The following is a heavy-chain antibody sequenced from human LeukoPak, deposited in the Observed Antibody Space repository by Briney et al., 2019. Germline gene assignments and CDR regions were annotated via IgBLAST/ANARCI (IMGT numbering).Heavy chain of an antibody. Sequence: GGSLRLSCAASGFTVSSNFLSWVRQAPGKGLEWVSVIYSGGKTYYADSVKGRFTISRDNSKNTLYLQMNSLRAEDTAVYYCARGADQWNYFDYWGQGTLVTVSS. J-gene: IGHJ4*02. CDR2: IYSGGKT. D-gene: IGHD6-19*01. CDR3: ARGADQWNYFDY. CDR1: GFTVSSNF. V-gene: IGHV3-53*01.